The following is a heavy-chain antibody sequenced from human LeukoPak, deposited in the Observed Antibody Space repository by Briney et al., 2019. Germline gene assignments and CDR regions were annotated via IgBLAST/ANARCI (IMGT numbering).Heavy chain of an antibody. D-gene: IGHD3-22*01. CDR3: ARHPGYYDSSGYYS. Sequence: GASVKVSCKASGYTFTGYYMHWLRQAPGQGLEWMGWINPNSGGTNYAQKFQGRVTMTRDTSISTAYMELSRLRSDDTAVYYCARHPGYYDSSGYYSWGQGTLVTVSS. J-gene: IGHJ4*02. V-gene: IGHV1-2*02. CDR1: GYTFTGYY. CDR2: INPNSGGT.